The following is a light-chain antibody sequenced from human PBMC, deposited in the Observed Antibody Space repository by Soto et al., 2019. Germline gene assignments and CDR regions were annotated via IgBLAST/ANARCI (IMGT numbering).Light chain of an antibody. J-gene: IGKJ5*01. CDR1: QSVSSN. CDR3: QQYNNWPHIT. CDR2: GAS. Sequence: EIVLTPSPGTLSVSPGERATLSGRASQSVSSNLAWYQQKPGQAPRLLIYGASTRATGIPARFSGSGSGTEFTLTISSLQSEDFAVYYCQQYNNWPHITFGQGTRLEIK. V-gene: IGKV3-15*01.